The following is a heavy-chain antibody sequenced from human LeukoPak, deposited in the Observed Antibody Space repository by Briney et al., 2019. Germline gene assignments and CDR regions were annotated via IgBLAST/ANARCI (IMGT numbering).Heavy chain of an antibody. J-gene: IGHJ5*02. CDR2: INTNTGNP. V-gene: IGHV7-4-1*02. Sequence: GASVKVSCKASGYTFTSYAMNWVRQAPGQGLEWMGWINTNTGNPTYAQGFTGRFVFSLDTSVSTAYLQISSLKAEDTAVYYCARDYKGLYDSSGYYPNWFDPWGQGTLATVSS. D-gene: IGHD3-22*01. CDR3: ARDYKGLYDSSGYYPNWFDP. CDR1: GYTFTSYA.